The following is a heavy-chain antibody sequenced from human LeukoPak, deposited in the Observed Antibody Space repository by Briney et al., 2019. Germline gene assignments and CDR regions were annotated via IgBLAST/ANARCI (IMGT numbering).Heavy chain of an antibody. CDR3: ARRGPYFDY. CDR1: GFIFSNRG. CDR2: ISSTSTDI. D-gene: IGHD3-10*01. Sequence: GGSLRLSCTASGFIFSNRGMNWVRQAPGKGREWISYISSTSTDIYYVDSVKGRFTISRDNAKNSVYLQMNSLRAEDTAIYYCARRGPYFDYWGQGILVTVSS. V-gene: IGHV3-21*05. J-gene: IGHJ4*02.